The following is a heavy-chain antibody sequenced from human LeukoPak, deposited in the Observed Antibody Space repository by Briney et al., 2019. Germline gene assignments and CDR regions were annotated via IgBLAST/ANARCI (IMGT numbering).Heavy chain of an antibody. J-gene: IGHJ6*03. Sequence: ASVKVSCKASGYTFTSYYMHWVRQAPGQGLEWMGWINPNSGGTNYAQKFQGRVTMTRDTSISAAYMELSRLRSDDTAVYYCARGGDSSGYYFANYYYMDVWGKGTTVTVSS. CDR1: GYTFTSYY. CDR3: ARGGDSSGYYFANYYYMDV. D-gene: IGHD3-22*01. V-gene: IGHV1-2*02. CDR2: INPNSGGT.